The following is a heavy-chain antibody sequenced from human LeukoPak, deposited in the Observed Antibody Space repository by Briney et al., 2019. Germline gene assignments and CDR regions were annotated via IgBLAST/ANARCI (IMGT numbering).Heavy chain of an antibody. J-gene: IGHJ4*02. CDR1: GYTFSSYD. D-gene: IGHD6-13*01. Sequence: ASVKVSCKASGYTFSSYDFSWVRQAPGQGLEWMGWISAYNGNTNYAQKLQGRVTMTTDTSTSTAYMELRGLRSADTAVYYCARVRSPAAGTRFDYWGQGTLVTVSS. CDR2: ISAYNGNT. CDR3: ARVRSPAAGTRFDY. V-gene: IGHV1-18*01.